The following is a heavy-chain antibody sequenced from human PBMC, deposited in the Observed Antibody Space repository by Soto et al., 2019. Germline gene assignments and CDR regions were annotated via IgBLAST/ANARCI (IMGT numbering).Heavy chain of an antibody. J-gene: IGHJ6*02. CDR1: GGTFSSYA. Sequence: SVKVSCKASGGTFSSYAISWVRQAPGQGLEWMGGIIPIFGTANYAQKFQGRVTITADESTSTAYVELSSLRSEDTAVYYCARGKRDGYNMEMAYYYYGMDVWGQGTTVTVSS. V-gene: IGHV1-69*13. CDR2: IIPIFGTA. CDR3: ARGKRDGYNMEMAYYYYGMDV. D-gene: IGHD5-12*01.